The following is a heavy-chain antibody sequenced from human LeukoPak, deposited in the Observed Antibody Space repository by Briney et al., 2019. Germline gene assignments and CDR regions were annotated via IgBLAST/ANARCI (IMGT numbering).Heavy chain of an antibody. D-gene: IGHD6-13*01. Sequence: PGGSLRLSCAASGFALSSYAMSWVRQAPGKGLEWVSATSSSDAGTYHADSVKGRFTISRDNAKNTLYMQMNSLRAEDTAVYYCARVAAAGSGWFDPWGQGTLVTVSS. V-gene: IGHV3-23*01. CDR2: TSSSDAGT. CDR3: ARVAAAGSGWFDP. J-gene: IGHJ5*02. CDR1: GFALSSYA.